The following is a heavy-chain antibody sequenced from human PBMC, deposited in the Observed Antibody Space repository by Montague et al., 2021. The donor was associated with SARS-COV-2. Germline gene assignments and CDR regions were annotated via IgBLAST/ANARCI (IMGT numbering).Heavy chain of an antibody. CDR1: GRSVSSGSYY. CDR2: IYYSGST. Sequence: SETLSLTCTVSGRSVSSGSYYWSWIRQPPGKGLEWIGYIYYSGSTNYNPSLKSRVTISVDTSKNQFSLKLSSVTAADTAVYYCATESVVPASLYYYGMDVWGQGTTVTVSS. D-gene: IGHD2-2*01. J-gene: IGHJ6*02. CDR3: ATESVVPASLYYYGMDV. V-gene: IGHV4-61*01.